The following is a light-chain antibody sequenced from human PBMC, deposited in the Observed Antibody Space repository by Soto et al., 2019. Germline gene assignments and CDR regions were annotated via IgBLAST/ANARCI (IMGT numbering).Light chain of an antibody. Sequence: DIVMTQSPDSLAVSLGERATINCKSSQSVLYSSNNKNYLAWYQQKPGQPPKLLIYWASTRESGVPDRFSGSGSGTDFTLTISSLQAEDVAVYYCQQYYNTSPITFGQGTRLEIK. V-gene: IGKV4-1*01. CDR2: WAS. J-gene: IGKJ5*01. CDR1: QSVLYSSNNKNY. CDR3: QQYYNTSPIT.